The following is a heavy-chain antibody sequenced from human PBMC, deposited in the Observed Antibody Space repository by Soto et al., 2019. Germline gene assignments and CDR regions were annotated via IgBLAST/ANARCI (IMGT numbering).Heavy chain of an antibody. J-gene: IGHJ5*02. Sequence: GGSLRLSCTASGFTFGDYAMSWFRQAPGKGLEWVGFIRSKAYGGTTEYAASVKGRFTISRDDSKSIAYLQMNSLKTEDTAVYYCTRDEGRVDFWSGYYTCWFDPWGQGTLVTVSS. CDR2: IRSKAYGGTT. D-gene: IGHD3-3*01. CDR3: TRDEGRVDFWSGYYTCWFDP. V-gene: IGHV3-49*03. CDR1: GFTFGDYA.